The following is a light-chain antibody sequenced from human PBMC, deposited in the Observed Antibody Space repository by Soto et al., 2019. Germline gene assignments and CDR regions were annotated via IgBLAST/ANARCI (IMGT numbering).Light chain of an antibody. Sequence: EIVMTQSPVTLSVSPGETATISCRASQSVSSDVAWYQQKPGQAPRLLLYGASTRATGIPARFSGSGSGTDFTLTISSLQSEDSAVYYCQRYVHWPWTFGQGTKVEIK. V-gene: IGKV3-15*01. CDR1: QSVSSD. CDR2: GAS. J-gene: IGKJ1*01. CDR3: QRYVHWPWT.